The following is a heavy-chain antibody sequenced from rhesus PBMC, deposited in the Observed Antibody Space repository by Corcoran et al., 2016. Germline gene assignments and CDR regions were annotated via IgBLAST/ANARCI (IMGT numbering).Heavy chain of an antibody. CDR2: INGKSGDT. D-gene: IGHD7-45*01. Sequence: QVQLQESGPGLVKPSETLSLTCAVSGASISRYWWSWIRQPPGKGLEWIGEINGKSGDTYYKSSLKSRVTISKDASKNQFSLSRTSMTAADTAVYYCARDWGAAWFDSWGQGVLVTVSS. CDR1: GASISRYW. J-gene: IGHJ4*01. CDR3: ARDWGAAWFDS. V-gene: IGHV4-80*01.